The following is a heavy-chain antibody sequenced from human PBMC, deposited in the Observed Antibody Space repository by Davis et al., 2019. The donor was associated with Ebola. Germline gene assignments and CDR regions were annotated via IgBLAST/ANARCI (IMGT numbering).Heavy chain of an antibody. V-gene: IGHV4-34*01. CDR3: ARVRTKWDRSQNYGMDV. Sequence: MPSETLSLTCAVYGGSFSGYYWSWIRQPPGKGLEWIGEINHSGSTNYNPSLKSRVTISVDTSKNQFSLRLSSVTATDTAVYYCARVRTKWDRSQNYGMDVWGQGTTVTVSS. CDR2: INHSGST. D-gene: IGHD1-26*01. J-gene: IGHJ6*02. CDR1: GGSFSGYY.